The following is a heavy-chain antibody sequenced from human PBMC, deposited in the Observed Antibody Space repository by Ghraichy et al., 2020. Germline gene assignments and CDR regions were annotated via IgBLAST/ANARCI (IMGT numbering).Heavy chain of an antibody. D-gene: IGHD5-12*01. CDR3: ARQGYGVPFDY. J-gene: IGHJ4*02. V-gene: IGHV3-7*03. Sequence: LTCAASGFTFRRYWMTWVRQAPGKGLEWVANIKHDGSERYHADSVKGRFTIPRDDAKSSLYLQMNSLRVEDTAVYYCARQGYGVPFDYWGQGTLVTVSS. CDR2: IKHDGSER. CDR1: GFTFRRYW.